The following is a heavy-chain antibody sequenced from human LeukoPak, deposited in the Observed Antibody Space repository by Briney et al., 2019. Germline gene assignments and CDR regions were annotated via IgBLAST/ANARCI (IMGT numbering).Heavy chain of an antibody. D-gene: IGHD6-13*01. V-gene: IGHV3-48*02. CDR3: AMDSSSWAYYYYYMDV. Sequence: GGPLRLSCAASGFTFSSYSMNWVRQAPGKGLEWVSYISSSSSTIYYADSVKGRFTISRDNAKNSLYLQMNSLRDEDTAVYYCAMDSSSWAYYYYYMDVWGKGTTVTVSS. CDR1: GFTFSSYS. CDR2: ISSSSSTI. J-gene: IGHJ6*03.